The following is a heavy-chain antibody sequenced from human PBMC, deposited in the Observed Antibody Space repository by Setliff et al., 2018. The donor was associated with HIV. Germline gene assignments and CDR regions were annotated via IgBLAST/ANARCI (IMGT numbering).Heavy chain of an antibody. D-gene: IGHD3-10*01. V-gene: IGHV4-30-4*08. CDR1: GGYISSGDYS. CDR3: AIERYFYHHDGSRSLHFDY. CDR2: IYHSGIT. J-gene: IGHJ4*02. Sequence: SETLSLTCTVSGGYISSGDYSWNWMRQTPGKGLEWIGYIYHSGITYYNPSLKSRVIMLIDTSQNQFSLKVNSVTAADTAVYYCAIERYFYHHDGSRSLHFDYWGQVALVTVSS.